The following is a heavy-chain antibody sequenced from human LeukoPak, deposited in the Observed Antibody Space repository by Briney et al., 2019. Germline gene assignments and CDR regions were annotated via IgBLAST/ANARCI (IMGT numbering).Heavy chain of an antibody. V-gene: IGHV3-21*01. J-gene: IGHJ4*02. Sequence: GESLRLSCAASGFTFNSFSMNWVRQAPGKGLEWVSFISHSSISIYYADSVKGRFTTSRDNAKNSLYLQMNSLRAEDTAVYYCARVVGESIAVAGNDYWGQGTLVTVSS. D-gene: IGHD6-19*01. CDR3: ARVVGESIAVAGNDY. CDR1: GFTFNSFS. CDR2: ISHSSISI.